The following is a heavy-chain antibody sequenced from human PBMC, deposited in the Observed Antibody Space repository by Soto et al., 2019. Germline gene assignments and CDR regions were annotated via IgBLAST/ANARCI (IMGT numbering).Heavy chain of an antibody. CDR1: GFTFTNYA. V-gene: IGHV3-33*01. CDR3: ARGLTTDY. D-gene: IGHD4-17*01. Sequence: QVQLVDSGGGVVQPGRSLRLSCTASGFTFTNYAMSWVRQAPGKGPEWVAVIWYDGSDKFYADSVKGRFTISRDNARNTVSLQMNSLRDEDTAIYYCARGLTTDYWGQGTLVTVSS. J-gene: IGHJ4*02. CDR2: IWYDGSDK.